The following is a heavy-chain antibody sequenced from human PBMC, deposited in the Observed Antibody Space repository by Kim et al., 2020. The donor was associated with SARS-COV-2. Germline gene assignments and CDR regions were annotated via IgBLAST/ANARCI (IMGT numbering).Heavy chain of an antibody. J-gene: IGHJ4*02. Sequence: SVKVSCKASGGTFSSYAISWVRQAPGQGLEWMGGIIPIFGTANYAQKFQGRVTITADESTSTAYMELSSLRSEDTAVYYCARDRRGSYYFDYWGQGTLVTVSS. CDR2: IIPIFGTA. CDR3: ARDRRGSYYFDY. D-gene: IGHD1-26*01. CDR1: GGTFSSYA. V-gene: IGHV1-69*13.